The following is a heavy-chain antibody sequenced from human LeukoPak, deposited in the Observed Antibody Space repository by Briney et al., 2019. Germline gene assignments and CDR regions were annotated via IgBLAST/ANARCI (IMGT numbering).Heavy chain of an antibody. CDR2: MNPNSGNT. J-gene: IGHJ3*02. D-gene: IGHD3-10*01. Sequence: ASVKVSCKASGYTFTSYDINWVRQATGQGLEWMGWMNPNSGNTGYAQKFQGRVTITRDTSASTAYMELSSLRSEDTAVYYCAREALWFGHAFDIWGQGTMVTVSS. V-gene: IGHV1-8*01. CDR3: AREALWFGHAFDI. CDR1: GYTFTSYD.